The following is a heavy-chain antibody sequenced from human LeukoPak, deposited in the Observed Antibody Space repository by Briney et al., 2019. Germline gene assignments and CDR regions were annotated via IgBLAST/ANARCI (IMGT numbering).Heavy chain of an antibody. CDR3: ARAAVGVTYYFDY. V-gene: IGHV4-34*01. J-gene: IGHJ4*02. CDR2: INHSGST. CDR1: GGSFSGYY. D-gene: IGHD1-26*01. Sequence: SETLSLTCAVYGGSFSGYYWSWIRQPPGKGLEWIGEINHSGSTNYNPSLKSRVTISVDTSKDQFSLKLSSVTAADTAVYYCARAAVGVTYYFDYWGQGTLVTVSS.